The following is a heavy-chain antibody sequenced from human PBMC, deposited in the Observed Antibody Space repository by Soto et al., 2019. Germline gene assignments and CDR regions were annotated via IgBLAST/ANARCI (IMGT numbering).Heavy chain of an antibody. Sequence: QVQLVESGGGVVQPGRSLRLSCAASGFTFSSYGMHWVRQAPGKGLEWVAVIWYDGSNKYYADSVKGRFTISRDNSKNTVYLQMNSLRAEDTAVYYCGGDLGSFDIWGQGTMVTVSS. J-gene: IGHJ3*02. D-gene: IGHD3-16*01. CDR2: IWYDGSNK. CDR1: GFTFSSYG. CDR3: GGDLGSFDI. V-gene: IGHV3-33*01.